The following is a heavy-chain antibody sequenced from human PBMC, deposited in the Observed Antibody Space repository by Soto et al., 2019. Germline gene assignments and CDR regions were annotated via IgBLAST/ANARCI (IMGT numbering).Heavy chain of an antibody. CDR1: GGSISSGGYY. V-gene: IGHV4-30-4*08. Sequence: QVQLQESGPGLVKPSQTLSLTCTVSGGSISSGGYYWSWIRQHPGKGLEWIGYIYYSGSTYYNPSLKSRLTISIDTSKNQFSLRLTSVSAADAAVYYCARDRSNSPDLFDSWGQGTLVAVSS. CDR3: ARDRSNSPDLFDS. D-gene: IGHD4-4*01. CDR2: IYYSGST. J-gene: IGHJ4*02.